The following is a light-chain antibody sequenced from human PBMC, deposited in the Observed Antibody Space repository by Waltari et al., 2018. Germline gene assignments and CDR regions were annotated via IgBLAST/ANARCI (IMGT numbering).Light chain of an antibody. CDR1: QSVLYSSNNKNY. J-gene: IGKJ2*01. CDR2: WAS. Sequence: DIVMTQSPDSLAVSLGERATINCKSSQSVLYSSNNKNYLAWYQQRPGQPPKLLIYWASTRESGVPDRFSGRGSGTDFALTISRLQAEDVAVYYCQQYYSIPQTFGQGTKLEIK. CDR3: QQYYSIPQT. V-gene: IGKV4-1*01.